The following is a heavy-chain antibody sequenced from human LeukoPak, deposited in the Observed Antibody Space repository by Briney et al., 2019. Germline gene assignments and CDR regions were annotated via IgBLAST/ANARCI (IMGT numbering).Heavy chain of an antibody. Sequence: GGSLRLSCAASGFDFSSNILHWVRQAPGKGLEWLAVISEDGDSEYYADSVKGRFTVSRDTSKNTLYLQMNSLRAEDTAVFYCTRLDVWGQGTLVTVSS. CDR3: TRLDV. V-gene: IGHV3-30*04. J-gene: IGHJ4*02. CDR1: GFDFSSNI. CDR2: ISEDGDSE. D-gene: IGHD3-10*02.